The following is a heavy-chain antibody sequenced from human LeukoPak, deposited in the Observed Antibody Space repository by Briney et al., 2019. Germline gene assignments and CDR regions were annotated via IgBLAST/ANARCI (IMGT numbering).Heavy chain of an antibody. CDR2: ISSSSSYI. D-gene: IGHD5-18*01. CDR1: GFTFSSYT. Sequence: GGSLILSCAASGFTFSSYTMKWVRQTPGKGLEWVSSISSSSSYIYQADSVKGRFTISRDNAKNSLYLQMNSLRAEDTAVYYCARDPDSYGYSDDYWGQGTLVTVSS. J-gene: IGHJ4*02. CDR3: ARDPDSYGYSDDY. V-gene: IGHV3-21*01.